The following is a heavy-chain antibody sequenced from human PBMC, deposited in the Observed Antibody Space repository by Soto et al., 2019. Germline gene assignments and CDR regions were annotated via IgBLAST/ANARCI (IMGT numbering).Heavy chain of an antibody. CDR3: ARRGIAAYYYYMDV. Sequence: EVQLVESGGGLVQPGGSLRLSCAASGFTFSSYWMSWVRQAPGKGLEWVANIKQDGSEKYYVDSVKGRFTISRDNAKNSLYLQMNSLRAEDTAVYYCARRGIAAYYYYMDVWGKGTTVTVSS. CDR2: IKQDGSEK. J-gene: IGHJ6*03. CDR1: GFTFSSYW. V-gene: IGHV3-7*01. D-gene: IGHD6-25*01.